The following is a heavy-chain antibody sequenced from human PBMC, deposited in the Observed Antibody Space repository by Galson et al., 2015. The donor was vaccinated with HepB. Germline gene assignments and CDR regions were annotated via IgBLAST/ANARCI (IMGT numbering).Heavy chain of an antibody. CDR3: AREDATITVAALEY. Sequence: SLRLSCAASGFDFGNYGMHWVRQAPGKALERMALIWKDGSHTHYADSLKGRFRISRDNAKNTLFLEADSVRAEDTAVYYCAREDATITVAALEYWGPGVLVTVSA. CDR1: GFDFGNYG. CDR2: IWKDGSHT. V-gene: IGHV3-33*01. J-gene: IGHJ4*02. D-gene: IGHD6-13*01.